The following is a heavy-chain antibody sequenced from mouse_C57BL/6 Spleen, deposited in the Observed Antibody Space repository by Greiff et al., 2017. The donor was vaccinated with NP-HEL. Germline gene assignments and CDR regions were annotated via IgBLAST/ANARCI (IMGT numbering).Heavy chain of an antibody. D-gene: IGHD1-1*01. CDR2: IYPGDGDT. V-gene: IGHV1-82*01. CDR1: GYAFSSSW. J-gene: IGHJ4*01. CDR3: ARDYGSPGWAMDY. Sequence: QVQLKESGPELVKPGASVKISCKASGYAFSSSWMNWVKQRPGKGLEWIGRIYPGDGDTNYNGKFKGKATLTADKSSSTAYMQLSSLTSEDSAVYFCARDYGSPGWAMDYWGQGTSVTVSS.